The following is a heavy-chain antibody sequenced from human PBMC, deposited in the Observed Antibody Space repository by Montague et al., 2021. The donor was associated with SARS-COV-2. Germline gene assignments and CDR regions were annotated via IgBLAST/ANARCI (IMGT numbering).Heavy chain of an antibody. Sequence: SETLSLTCTVSGASISSSENSWGWIRQSPGKGLEWFGSIFYSGTTYFNPSPRSRIAISVDTSKNQFSLKVTSVTAADTAVYYCARHVTFGGVVVALDYWGQGPLVSVSS. V-gene: IGHV4-39*01. CDR3: ARHVTFGGVVVALDY. CDR1: GASISSSENS. J-gene: IGHJ4*02. CDR2: IFYSGTT. D-gene: IGHD3-16*02.